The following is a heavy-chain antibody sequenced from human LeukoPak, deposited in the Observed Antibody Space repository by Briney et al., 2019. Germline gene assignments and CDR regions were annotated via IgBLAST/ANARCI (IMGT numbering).Heavy chain of an antibody. CDR2: INQSGST. CDR3: ARVYYYDSSGTNLDAFDI. CDR1: GGSLGGYS. Sequence: SETLSLTGPVFGGSLGGYSGGWIRHPPGKGLEWIGEINQSGSTNYNPSLKSRVTISVDTSKNQFSLKLSSVTAADTAVYYCARVYYYDSSGTNLDAFDIWGQGTMVTVSS. D-gene: IGHD3-22*01. J-gene: IGHJ3*02. V-gene: IGHV4-34*01.